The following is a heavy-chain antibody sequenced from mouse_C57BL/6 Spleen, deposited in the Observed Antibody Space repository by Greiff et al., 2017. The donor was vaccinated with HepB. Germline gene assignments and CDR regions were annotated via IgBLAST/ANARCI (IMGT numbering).Heavy chain of an antibody. CDR3: ARRGSSYGYFDY. V-gene: IGHV1-26*01. D-gene: IGHD1-1*01. CDR2: INPNNGGT. J-gene: IGHJ2*01. CDR1: GYTFTDYY. Sequence: EVQLQQSGPELVKPGASVKISCKASGYTFTDYYMNWVKQSHGKSLEWIGDINPNNGGTSYNQKFKGKATLTVDKSSSTAYMELRSLTSEDSAVYYGARRGSSYGYFDYWGQGTTLTVSS.